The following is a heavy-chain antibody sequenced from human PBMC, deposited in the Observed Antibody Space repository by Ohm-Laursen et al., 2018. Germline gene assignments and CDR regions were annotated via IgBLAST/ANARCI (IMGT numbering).Heavy chain of an antibody. D-gene: IGHD4-17*01. CDR1: GFTFSKYG. CDR3: ARLPYGDYDGD. J-gene: IGHJ4*02. V-gene: IGHV3-30*03. Sequence: SLRLSCAASGFTFSKYGMHWVRQAPGKGLEWVALLSNDGTSKYYADSVKGRFTISRDNSKNTLYLQMNSLRAEDTAVYYCARLPYGDYDGDWGQGTLVTVSS. CDR2: LSNDGTSK.